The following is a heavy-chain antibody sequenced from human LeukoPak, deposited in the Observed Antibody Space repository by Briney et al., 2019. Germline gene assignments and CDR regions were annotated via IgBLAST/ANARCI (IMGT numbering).Heavy chain of an antibody. Sequence: SETLSLTCTVSGGSVSSGSYYWSWIRQPPGKGLEGIGYIYYSGSTNYNPSLKSRVTISVDTSKNQFSLKLSSVTAADTAVYYCARGEDYYDSSGYYLDYFDYWGQGTLVTVSS. V-gene: IGHV4-61*01. CDR3: ARGEDYYDSSGYYLDYFDY. J-gene: IGHJ4*02. D-gene: IGHD3-22*01. CDR2: IYYSGST. CDR1: GGSVSSGSYY.